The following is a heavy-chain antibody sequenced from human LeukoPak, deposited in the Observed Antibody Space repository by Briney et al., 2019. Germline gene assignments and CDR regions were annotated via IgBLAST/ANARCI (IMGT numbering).Heavy chain of an antibody. J-gene: IGHJ3*02. V-gene: IGHV4-4*09. CDR2: IYSTGST. Sequence: SETLSLTCTVSGGPISTYYWSWFRQPPGEGLEWIGYIYSTGSTDYNASLRSRVTISVDTSKTQFSLKLTSVTAADTAVYYCASTRGHSYGWGAFDIWGQGTMVTVS. CDR1: GGPISTYY. CDR3: ASTRGHSYGWGAFDI. D-gene: IGHD5-18*01.